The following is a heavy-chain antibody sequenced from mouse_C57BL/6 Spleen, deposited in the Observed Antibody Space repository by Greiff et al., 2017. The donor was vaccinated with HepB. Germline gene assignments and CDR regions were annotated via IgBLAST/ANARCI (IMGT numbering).Heavy chain of an antibody. J-gene: IGHJ3*01. V-gene: IGHV1-26*01. CDR2: INPNNGGT. D-gene: IGHD4-1*01. CDR1: GYTFTDYY. Sequence: VQLQQSGPELVKPGASVKISCKASGYTFTDYYMNWVKQSHGKSLEWIGDINPNNGGTSYNQKFKGKATLTVDKSSSTAYMELRSLTSEDSAVYYCARGGNWDGSFAYGGQGTLVTVSA. CDR3: ARGGNWDGSFAY.